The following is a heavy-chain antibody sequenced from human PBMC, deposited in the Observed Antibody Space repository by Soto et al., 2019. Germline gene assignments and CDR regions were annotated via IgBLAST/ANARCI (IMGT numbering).Heavy chain of an antibody. D-gene: IGHD6-13*01. CDR1: GGTFSSYA. V-gene: IGHV1-69*13. Sequence: GASVKVSCKASGGTFSSYAISWVRQAPGQGLEWMGGIIPIFGTANYAQKFQGRVTITADESTSTAYMELSSLRSEDTAVYYCAREWQQRLGGMDVWGQGTTVTVSS. CDR2: IIPIFGTA. CDR3: AREWQQRLGGMDV. J-gene: IGHJ6*02.